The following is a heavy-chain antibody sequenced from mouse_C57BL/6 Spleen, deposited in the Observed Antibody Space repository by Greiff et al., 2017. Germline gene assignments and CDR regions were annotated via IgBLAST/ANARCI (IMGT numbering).Heavy chain of an antibody. CDR3: ASHYGSSYWFAY. V-gene: IGHV1-81*01. D-gene: IGHD1-1*01. CDR2: IYPRSGNT. J-gene: IGHJ3*01. Sequence: VQVVESGAELARPGASVKLSCKASGYTFTSYGISWVKQRTGQGLEWIGEIYPRSGNTYYNEKFKGKATLTADKSSSTAYMELRSLTSEDSAVYFCASHYGSSYWFAYWGQGTLVTVSA. CDR1: GYTFTSYG.